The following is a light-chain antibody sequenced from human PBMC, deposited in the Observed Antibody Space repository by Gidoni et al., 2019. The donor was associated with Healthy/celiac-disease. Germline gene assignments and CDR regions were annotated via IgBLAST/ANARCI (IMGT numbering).Light chain of an antibody. J-gene: IGLJ2*01. CDR2: ADS. V-gene: IGLV3-21*02. CDR1: NIGSNS. CDR3: QVWDSSSDVV. Sequence: SYVLTQPPSVSVAPGQTARITCGGNNIGSNSVHWYQQKPGQAPVLVVYADSDRPSGIPERFSGSNSGNTATLTISRVEAGDEADYYCQVWDSSSDVVFGGGTKLTVL.